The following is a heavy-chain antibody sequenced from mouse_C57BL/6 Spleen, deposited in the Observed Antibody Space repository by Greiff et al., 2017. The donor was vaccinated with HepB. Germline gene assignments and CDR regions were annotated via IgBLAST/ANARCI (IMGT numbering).Heavy chain of an antibody. J-gene: IGHJ3*01. CDR1: GFNIKNTY. D-gene: IGHD1-1*01. Sequence: EVQLQQSVAELVRPGASVKLSCTASGFNIKNTYMHWVKQRPEQGLEWIGRIDPANGYTKYAPNFQGKATITAEPSSNTAYLQLSSLTSEDTAIYYCARSLTTVVATDWFAYWGQRTLVTVSA. CDR3: ARSLTTVVATDWFAY. V-gene: IGHV14-3*01. CDR2: IDPANGYT.